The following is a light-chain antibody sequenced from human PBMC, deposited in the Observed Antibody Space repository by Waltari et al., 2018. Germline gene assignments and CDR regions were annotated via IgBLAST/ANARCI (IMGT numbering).Light chain of an antibody. CDR1: QDIATY. V-gene: IGKV1-33*01. Sequence: DIQMTQSPSSLSVSVGDRVTVTCQASQDIATYLNWYQHKPGKAPKLLIYDAANLETGVPSRFSGSGSATRFTFTITSLQPEDTATYYCQQHDSLPHTFG. J-gene: IGKJ3*01. CDR3: QQHDSLPHT. CDR2: DAA.